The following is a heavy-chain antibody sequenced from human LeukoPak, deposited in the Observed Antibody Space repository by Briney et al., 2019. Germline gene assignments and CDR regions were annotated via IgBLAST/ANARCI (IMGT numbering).Heavy chain of an antibody. J-gene: IGHJ4*02. CDR1: GFTFNSYS. V-gene: IGHV3-21*01. CDR2: ISSSSRFI. CDR3: ARDRREYNWNDDRFDY. D-gene: IGHD1-1*01. Sequence: PGGSLRLSCAASGFTFNSYSMNWFRQAPGKGLEWVSSISSSSRFIYYADSVKGRFTISRDNAKNSLYLQMNSLRAEDTAVYYCARDRREYNWNDDRFDYWGQGTLVTVSS.